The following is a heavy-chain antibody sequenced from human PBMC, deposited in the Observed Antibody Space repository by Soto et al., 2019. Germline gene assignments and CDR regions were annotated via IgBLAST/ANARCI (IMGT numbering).Heavy chain of an antibody. D-gene: IGHD2-8*01. J-gene: IGHJ4*02. V-gene: IGHV3-30*03. Sequence: GGSLRLSCAASGFAFSTHAMNWVRQAPGKGLEWVAGISYDGRNKYYVDSVKGRFTISRDNSKNTLDLQMNSLRVEDTGVFYCARSTYYHDTNGCYTFDDWAQGDLVPVSS. CDR1: GFAFSTHA. CDR3: ARSTYYHDTNGCYTFDD. CDR2: ISYDGRNK.